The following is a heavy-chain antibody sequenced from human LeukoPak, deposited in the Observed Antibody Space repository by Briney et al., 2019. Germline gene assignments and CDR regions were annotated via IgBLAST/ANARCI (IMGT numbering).Heavy chain of an antibody. Sequence: PGGSLRLSCAASGFTFDTYNMNWVRQAPGKGLEWVSSISSSSSYIYYADSVKGRFTISRDNAKDSLYLQMNSLRAEDTAVYYCASTYYYDSSGYYPPEDYWGQGTLVTVSS. CDR2: ISSSSSYI. CDR3: ASTYYYDSSGYYPPEDY. J-gene: IGHJ4*02. V-gene: IGHV3-21*01. D-gene: IGHD3-22*01. CDR1: GFTFDTYN.